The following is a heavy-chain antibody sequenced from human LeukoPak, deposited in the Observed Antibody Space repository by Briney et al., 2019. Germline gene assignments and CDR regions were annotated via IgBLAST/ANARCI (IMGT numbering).Heavy chain of an antibody. D-gene: IGHD2-8*01. Sequence: PSETLSLTCAVYGGSFSGYYWSWIRQPPGKGLEWIGEINHSGSTNYNPSLKSRVTISVDTSKNQFSLKLSSVTAADTAVYYCARGDYGVSVPYLDYWGQGTLVTVST. J-gene: IGHJ4*02. CDR1: GGSFSGYY. V-gene: IGHV4-34*01. CDR2: INHSGST. CDR3: ARGDYGVSVPYLDY.